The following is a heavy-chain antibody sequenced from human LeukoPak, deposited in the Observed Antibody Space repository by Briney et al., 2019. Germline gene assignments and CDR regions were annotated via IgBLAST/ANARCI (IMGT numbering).Heavy chain of an antibody. J-gene: IGHJ4*02. D-gene: IGHD1-1*01. CDR2: ISSSGSTI. Sequence: GRSLRLSCAASGFTFSSYEMNWVRQAPGKGLEWVSYISSSGSTIYYADSVKGRFTISRDNAKNSLYLQMNSLRAEDTAVYYCARFGAGTTSLSTPRSYYFDYWGQGTLVTVSS. V-gene: IGHV3-48*03. CDR1: GFTFSSYE. CDR3: ARFGAGTTSLSTPRSYYFDY.